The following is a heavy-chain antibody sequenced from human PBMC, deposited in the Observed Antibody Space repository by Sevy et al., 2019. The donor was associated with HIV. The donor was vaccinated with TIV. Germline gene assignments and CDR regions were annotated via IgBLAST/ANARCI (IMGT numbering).Heavy chain of an antibody. CDR2: VSSDGGIT. D-gene: IGHD1-26*01. CDR1: GFTFKNYA. Sequence: GGSLRLSCAASGFTFKNYAMHWVRLAPGKGPEWVAVVSSDGGITYYADSVKGRFTISRDTSKTTVYLQMSSLRAEDTAVYYCAKAYSGSYYILYDAFDIWGQGTMVTVSS. CDR3: AKAYSGSYYILYDAFDI. J-gene: IGHJ3*02. V-gene: IGHV3-30-3*01.